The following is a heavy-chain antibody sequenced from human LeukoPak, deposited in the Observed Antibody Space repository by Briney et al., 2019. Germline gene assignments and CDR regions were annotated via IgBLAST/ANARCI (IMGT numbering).Heavy chain of an antibody. J-gene: IGHJ3*02. D-gene: IGHD3-10*01. CDR3: ARDWVAGVPFDAFDI. CDR1: GFTLSSYW. CDR2: IKEDGSEK. V-gene: IGHV3-7*03. Sequence: GGSLRLSCAASGFTLSSYWMSRVRQAPGKGLEWVANIKEDGSEKYYVDSVKGRFTISRDNAKNSLYLHMNSLTAEDTAMYYCARDWVAGVPFDAFDIWGQGTMVSVSS.